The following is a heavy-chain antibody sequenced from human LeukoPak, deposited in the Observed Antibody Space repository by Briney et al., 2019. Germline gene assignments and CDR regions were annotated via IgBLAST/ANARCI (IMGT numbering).Heavy chain of an antibody. V-gene: IGHV3-23*01. CDR2: ISGSGGST. D-gene: IGHD6-19*01. CDR3: AKDRERYSSGWYYFDY. CDR1: GFTFSSYA. J-gene: IGHJ4*02. Sequence: GGSLRLSCAASGFTFSSYAMSWVRQAPGKGLEWVSAISGSGGSTYYADSVKGRFTISRDNSKNTLYLQMNSLRAEDTAVYYCAKDRERYSSGWYYFDYWGPGTLVTVSS.